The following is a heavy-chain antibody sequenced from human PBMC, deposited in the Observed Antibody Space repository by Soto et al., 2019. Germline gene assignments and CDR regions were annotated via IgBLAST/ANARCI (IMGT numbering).Heavy chain of an antibody. CDR1: GYTFTSYY. J-gene: IGHJ5*02. CDR2: INPSGGST. CDR3: ARSAYCGGDCYSGWFDP. Sequence: ASVKVSCKASGYTFTSYYMHWVRQAPGQGLEWMGIINPSGGSTSYAQKFQGRVTMTRDTSTSTVYTELSSLRSEDTAVYYCARSAYCGGDCYSGWFDPWGQGTLVTVS. D-gene: IGHD2-21*02. V-gene: IGHV1-46*01.